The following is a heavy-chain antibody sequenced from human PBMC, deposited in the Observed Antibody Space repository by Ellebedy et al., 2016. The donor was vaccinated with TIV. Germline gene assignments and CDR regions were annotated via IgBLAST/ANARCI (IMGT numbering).Heavy chain of an antibody. J-gene: IGHJ4*02. CDR1: GGSISTNNW. D-gene: IGHD3-10*01. V-gene: IGHV4-4*02. CDR2: IYHTGST. Sequence: MPSETLSLTCTVSGGSISTNNWWSWVRQPPGKGLQWVGEIYHTGSTNYNPSLKSRVTISVDTSKNQFSLNLWSLTAADTAMYFCARGNAFLPGVAVTYRPFDYWGQGPLVTVSS. CDR3: ARGNAFLPGVAVTYRPFDY.